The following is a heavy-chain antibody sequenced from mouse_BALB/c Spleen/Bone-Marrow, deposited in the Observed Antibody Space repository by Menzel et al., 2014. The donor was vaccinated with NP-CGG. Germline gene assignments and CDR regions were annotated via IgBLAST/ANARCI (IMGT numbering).Heavy chain of an antibody. J-gene: IGHJ3*01. CDR2: IYPGDGDT. V-gene: IGHV1-82*01. CDR1: GYAFSSSW. D-gene: IGHD1-1*01. CDR3: ASGSSSFAY. Sequence: QVQLQQSGPELVKPGASVKISCKASGYAFSSSWMNWVKQRPGQGLEWIGRIYPGDGDTNYNGEFKGKATLTADKSSSTAYMQLSSLTSVDSAVYFCASGSSSFAYWGQGTLVTVSA.